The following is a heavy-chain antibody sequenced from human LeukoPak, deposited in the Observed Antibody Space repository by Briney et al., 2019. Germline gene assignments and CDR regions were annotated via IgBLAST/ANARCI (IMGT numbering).Heavy chain of an antibody. CDR3: ARLTPGVGATAEY. J-gene: IGHJ4*02. CDR2: IYPGDSDT. V-gene: IGHV5-51*01. Sequence: GESLKISCKGSGYSFTSYWIGWVRQMPGKGLEWMGIIYPGDSDTRYSPSFQGQVTISADRSISTTSLQWRSLKASDTATYYCARLTPGVGATAEYWGQGTLVTVSS. D-gene: IGHD1-26*01. CDR1: GYSFTSYW.